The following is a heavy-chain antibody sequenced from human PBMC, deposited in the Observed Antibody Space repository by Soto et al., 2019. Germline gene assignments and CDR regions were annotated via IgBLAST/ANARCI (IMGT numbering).Heavy chain of an antibody. V-gene: IGHV3-7*01. J-gene: IGHJ4*02. Sequence: GESLKISCAASGFTFSSYWMSWVRQAPGKGLEWVANIKQDGSEKYYVDSVKGRFTISRDNAKNSLYLQMNSLRAEDTAVYYCARDPGYYANQPRDYWGQGTLVTVSS. CDR3: ARDPGYYANQPRDY. D-gene: IGHD4-17*01. CDR1: GFTFSSYW. CDR2: IKQDGSEK.